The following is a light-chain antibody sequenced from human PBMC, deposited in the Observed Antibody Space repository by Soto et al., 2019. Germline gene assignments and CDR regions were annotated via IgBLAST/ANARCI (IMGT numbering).Light chain of an antibody. Sequence: LVMTQSPGTLSVSPGERVTLYCLAIQSVSTNLAWDQQKACLAPRLLLFGESTRATGIPPRFSGSGSGAEFTLTIGSLQYEDSAVYFCQQNNTWPPYTFGQGTRLEIK. CDR3: QQNNTWPPYT. J-gene: IGKJ2*01. CDR1: QSVSTN. CDR2: GES. V-gene: IGKV3-15*01.